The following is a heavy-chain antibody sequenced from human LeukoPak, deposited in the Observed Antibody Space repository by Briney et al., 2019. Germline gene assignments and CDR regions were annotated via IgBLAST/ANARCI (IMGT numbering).Heavy chain of an antibody. V-gene: IGHV3-73*01. CDR1: GFTFSGSA. J-gene: IGHJ4*02. CDR2: IRSKANNYAT. D-gene: IGHD3-22*01. Sequence: QTGGSLRLSCAASGFTFSGSAMHWARQASGKGLEWVGRIRSKANNYATAYAASVKGRFSISRDDSKNTAYLQMNSLKTEDTAVYYCTSPSDSNEHSPDYWGQGTLVTVSS. CDR3: TSPSDSNEHSPDY.